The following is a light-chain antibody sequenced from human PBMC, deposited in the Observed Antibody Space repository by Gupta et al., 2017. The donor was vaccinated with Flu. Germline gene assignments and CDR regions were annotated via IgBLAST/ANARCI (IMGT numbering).Light chain of an antibody. CDR3: QVWDSSSDRDWV. CDR2: DDS. V-gene: IGLV3-21*02. Sequence: SYVLAQPPSVSVAPGQTARITCGGNNIGSKNVHWYQQKPGQAPILVVYDDSERPAGIPERFSGSNSGNTATLTISRVEAGDEADYYGQVWDSSSDRDWVFGGGTKLTVL. J-gene: IGLJ3*02. CDR1: NIGSKN.